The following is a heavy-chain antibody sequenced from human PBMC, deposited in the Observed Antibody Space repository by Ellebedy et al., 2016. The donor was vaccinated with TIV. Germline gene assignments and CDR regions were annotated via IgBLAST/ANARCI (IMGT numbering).Heavy chain of an antibody. V-gene: IGHV3-30-3*01. CDR3: ARDWGDGYNPGY. J-gene: IGHJ4*02. CDR2: ISYDGSNK. Sequence: GGSLRLSXAASGFTFSSYPMHWVRQAPGKGLEWVAVISYDGSNKYYADSVKGRFTISRDNSKNTLYLQMNSLRAEDTAVYYCARDWGDGYNPGYWGQGTLVTVSS. D-gene: IGHD5-24*01. CDR1: GFTFSSYP.